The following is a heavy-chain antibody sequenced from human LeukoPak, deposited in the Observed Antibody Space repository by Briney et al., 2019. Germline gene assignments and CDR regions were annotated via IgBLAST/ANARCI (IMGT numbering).Heavy chain of an antibody. V-gene: IGHV4-59*01. D-gene: IGHD5-18*01. CDR1: GGSISSYY. Sequence: NPSEPLSLTCTVSGGSISSYYWSWIRQPPGKGLEWIGYIYYSGSTNYNPSIKSRVTISVDTSKNQFSLSQSSVTAADTAVYYCAGGHTSMVTQFDYWGQGTLVSVSS. CDR3: AGGHTSMVTQFDY. J-gene: IGHJ4*02. CDR2: IYYSGST.